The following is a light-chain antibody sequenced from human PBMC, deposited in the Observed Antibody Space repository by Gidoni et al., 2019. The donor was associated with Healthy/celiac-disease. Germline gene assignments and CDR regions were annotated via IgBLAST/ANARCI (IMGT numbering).Light chain of an antibody. Sequence: ELVLTQSPATLSLSPGDRATLSCRASQSVSSSYLAWYQQKPGQAHRLLIYGASSRATGIPDRFSSSGSGTDFTLTISRLEAEDFAVYYCQQYGSSQGYTFGQGTKLEIK. J-gene: IGKJ2*01. CDR3: QQYGSSQGYT. CDR2: GAS. CDR1: QSVSSSY. V-gene: IGKV3-20*01.